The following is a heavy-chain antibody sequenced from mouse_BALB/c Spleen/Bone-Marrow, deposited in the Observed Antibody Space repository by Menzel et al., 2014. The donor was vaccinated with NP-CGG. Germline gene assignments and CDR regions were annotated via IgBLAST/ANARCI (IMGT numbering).Heavy chain of an antibody. CDR2: ISSGGST. V-gene: IGHV5-6-5*01. Sequence: EVKLVESGGGLVKPGGSLKLSCAASGFTFXSYAMSWVRQTPEKRLEWVASISSGGSTYYPDSVKGGFTISRDNARNILYLQMSSLRSEDTAMYYCARVGITTVDYWGQGTTLTVSS. CDR3: ARVGITTVDY. CDR1: GFTFXSYA. D-gene: IGHD1-1*01. J-gene: IGHJ2*01.